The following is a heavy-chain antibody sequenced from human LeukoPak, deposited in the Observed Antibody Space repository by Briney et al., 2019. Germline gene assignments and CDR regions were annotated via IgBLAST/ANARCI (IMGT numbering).Heavy chain of an antibody. J-gene: IGHJ6*03. D-gene: IGHD6-6*01. V-gene: IGHV7-4-1*02. CDR1: GYTFTSYA. CDR3: ARGPRGTRPVYYYMDV. CDR2: INTNTGNS. Sequence: ASVKVSCKASGYTFTSYAMNWVRQAPGQGLEWMGWINTNTGNSTYAQGFTGRSVFSLDTSVSTAYLQISSLKAEDTAVYYCARGPRGTRPVYYYMDVWGKGTTVTVSS.